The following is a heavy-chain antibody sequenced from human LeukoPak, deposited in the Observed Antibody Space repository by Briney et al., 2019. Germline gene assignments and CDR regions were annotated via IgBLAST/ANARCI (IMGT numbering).Heavy chain of an antibody. V-gene: IGHV4-39*01. Sequence: SETLSLTCTVSGGSISSSSYYWGWIRQPPGKGLEWIGSIYYSGSTYYNPSLKSRVTISVDTSKNQFSLKLSSVTAADTAVYYCARHGGAVATDYFDYWGQEPWSPSPQ. J-gene: IGHJ4*01. CDR2: IYYSGST. D-gene: IGHD6-19*01. CDR3: ARHGGAVATDYFDY. CDR1: GGSISSSSYY.